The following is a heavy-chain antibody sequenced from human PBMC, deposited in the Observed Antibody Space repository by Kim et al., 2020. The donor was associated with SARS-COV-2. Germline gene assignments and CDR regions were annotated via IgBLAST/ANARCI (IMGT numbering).Heavy chain of an antibody. V-gene: IGHV1-69*13. D-gene: IGHD2-21*02. CDR2: IIPIFGTA. Sequence: SVKVSCKASGGTFSSYAISWVRQAPGQGLEWMGGIIPIFGTANYAQKFQGRVTITADESTSTAYMELSSLRSEDTAVYYCARAPNYCGGDCYAPYYYYGMDVWGQGTTVTVSS. J-gene: IGHJ6*02. CDR3: ARAPNYCGGDCYAPYYYYGMDV. CDR1: GGTFSSYA.